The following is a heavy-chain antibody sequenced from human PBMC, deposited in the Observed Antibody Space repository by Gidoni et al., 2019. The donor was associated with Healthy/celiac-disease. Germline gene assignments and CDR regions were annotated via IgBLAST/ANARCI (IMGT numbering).Heavy chain of an antibody. V-gene: IGHV1-3*01. J-gene: IGHJ4*02. Sequence: QVQLVQSGAAVKKPGASVKVSCKASGYTFPSYAMHWVRQAPGQRLEWMGWINAGNGNTKYSQKFQGRVTITRDTSASTAYMELSSLRSEDTAVYYCARTARTYAQQLYALDYWGQGTLVTVSS. D-gene: IGHD6-13*01. CDR2: INAGNGNT. CDR1: GYTFPSYA. CDR3: ARTARTYAQQLYALDY.